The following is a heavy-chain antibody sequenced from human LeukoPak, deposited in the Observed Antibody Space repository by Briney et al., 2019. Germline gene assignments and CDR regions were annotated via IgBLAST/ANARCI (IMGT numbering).Heavy chain of an antibody. CDR1: GFTFSGSA. D-gene: IGHD6-19*01. J-gene: IGHJ2*01. Sequence: QPGGSLRLSCAASGFTFSGSAMHWVRQASGKGLEWVSRIRSKANSYATAYAASVKGRFTISRDDSKNTAYLQMNSLKTEDTAVYYCTSFIAVAGSDWYFDLWGRGTLVTVSS. CDR3: TSFIAVAGSDWYFDL. CDR2: IRSKANSYAT. V-gene: IGHV3-73*01.